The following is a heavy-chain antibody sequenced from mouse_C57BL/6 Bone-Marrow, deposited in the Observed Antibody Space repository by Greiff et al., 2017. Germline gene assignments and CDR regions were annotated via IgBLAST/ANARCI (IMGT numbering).Heavy chain of an antibody. CDR2: IDPENGDT. V-gene: IGHV14-4*01. Sequence: EVQLQQSGAELVRPGASVKLSCTASGFNIKDDYMHWVKQRPEQGLEWIGWIDPENGDTEYASKFQGKATITADTSSNTAYLQLSSLASEDTAVYDCTPYDYDEGWGQGTLVTVSA. J-gene: IGHJ3*01. CDR3: TPYDYDEG. D-gene: IGHD2-4*01. CDR1: GFNIKDDY.